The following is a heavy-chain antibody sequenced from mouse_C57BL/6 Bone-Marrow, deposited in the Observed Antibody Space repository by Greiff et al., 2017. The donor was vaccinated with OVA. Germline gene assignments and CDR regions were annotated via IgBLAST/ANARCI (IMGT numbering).Heavy chain of an antibody. CDR1: GYTFTDYE. Sequence: QVQLKQSGAELVRPGASVTLSCKASGYTFTDYEMHWVKQTPVHGLEWIGAIDPETGGTAYNQKFKGKAILTADKSSSTAYMELRSRTSEDSAVYYCVIYYGNYWYAMDYWGQGTSVTVSS. D-gene: IGHD2-1*01. CDR2: IDPETGGT. CDR3: VIYYGNYWYAMDY. V-gene: IGHV1-15*01. J-gene: IGHJ4*01.